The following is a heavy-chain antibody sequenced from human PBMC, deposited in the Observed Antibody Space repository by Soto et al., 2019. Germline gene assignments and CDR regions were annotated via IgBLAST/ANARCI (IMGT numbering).Heavy chain of an antibody. CDR3: AKLQGETFNEGYFHY. V-gene: IGHV3-23*01. J-gene: IGHJ4*02. CDR2: ITGGVGIT. D-gene: IGHD3-16*01. Sequence: EVQLLESGGGVVQPGGSLRLSCAASGFTFSSYAMTWVRQAPGKGLEWVSVITGGVGITYYADSVKGRLTISRDNSKNTLYLHMNILRGEDTAVYNSAKLQGETFNEGYFHYWGQGTLVTVSS. CDR1: GFTFSSYA.